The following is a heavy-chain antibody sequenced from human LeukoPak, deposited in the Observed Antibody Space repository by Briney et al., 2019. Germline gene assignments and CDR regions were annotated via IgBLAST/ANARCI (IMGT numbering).Heavy chain of an antibody. D-gene: IGHD2-2*01. CDR2: ITEDGSEK. V-gene: IGHV3-7*03. CDR1: GFIFSSYR. Sequence: GGSLRLSCAASGFIFSSYRMSWVRQAPGKGLEWVANITEDGSEKYYVDSVKGRFTISRDNAKNSLYLQTNSLRAEDTAVYYCARRALRYCSSTSCPAQYYGVDVWGKGTTVPVSS. CDR3: ARRALRYCSSTSCPAQYYGVDV. J-gene: IGHJ6*04.